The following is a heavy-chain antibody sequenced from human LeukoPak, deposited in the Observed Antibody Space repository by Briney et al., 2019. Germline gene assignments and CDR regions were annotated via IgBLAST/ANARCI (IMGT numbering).Heavy chain of an antibody. CDR2: IYTSGSN. D-gene: IGHD3-3*01. CDR1: GGSLSSYF. J-gene: IGHJ5*02. Sequence: SGTLSLTFTVSGGSLSSYFWSWLRQPAAKGLEWIGRIYTSGSNNYNPSLKSRVTMSVDTSKIQFSLKLRSVTAADTAVYYCARVKIFDFWSGYSHNWFDPWGQGTLVTVSS. CDR3: ARVKIFDFWSGYSHNWFDP. V-gene: IGHV4-4*07.